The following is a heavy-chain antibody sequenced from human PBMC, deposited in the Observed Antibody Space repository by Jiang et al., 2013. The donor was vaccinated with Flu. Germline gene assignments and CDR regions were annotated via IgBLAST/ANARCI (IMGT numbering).Heavy chain of an antibody. Sequence: SVKVSCKASGYTFTSYGISWVRQAPGQGLEWMGWISAYNGNTNYAQKLQGRVTMTTDTSTSTAYMELRSLRSDDTAVYYCARYYDFWSGYYLSYFDYWGQGTLVTVSS. CDR1: GYTFTSYG. D-gene: IGHD3-3*01. J-gene: IGHJ4*02. CDR2: ISAYNGNT. V-gene: IGHV1-18*01. CDR3: ARYYDFWSGYYLSYFDY.